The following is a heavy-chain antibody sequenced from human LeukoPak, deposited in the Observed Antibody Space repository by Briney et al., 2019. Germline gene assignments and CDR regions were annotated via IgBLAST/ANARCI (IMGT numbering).Heavy chain of an antibody. J-gene: IGHJ4*02. CDR2: IYYSGNT. Sequence: KPSETLSLPCPVSDGSISTYYWTWIRQPPGKGLEWIGYIYYSGNTNYNPSLSSRVTISLDTSKSQFSLMLRALTAADTAMYYCARRYTASPGERFDYWGQGILVTGSS. CDR3: ARRYTASPGERFDY. D-gene: IGHD2-2*02. V-gene: IGHV4-59*08. CDR1: DGSISTYY.